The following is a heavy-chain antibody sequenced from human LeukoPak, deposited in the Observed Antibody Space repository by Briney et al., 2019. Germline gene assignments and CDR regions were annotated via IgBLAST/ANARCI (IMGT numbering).Heavy chain of an antibody. J-gene: IGHJ3*02. CDR1: GFIVSSNY. V-gene: IGHV3-53*04. Sequence: GGSLRLSCAASGFIVSSNYMSWVRQAPGKGLEWVSVIYSGGSTYYADSVKGRFTISRHNSKNTLYLQMNSLRAEDTAVYYCASSSGRYGDAFDIWGQGTMVTVSS. CDR3: ASSSGRYGDAFDI. CDR2: IYSGGST. D-gene: IGHD6-19*01.